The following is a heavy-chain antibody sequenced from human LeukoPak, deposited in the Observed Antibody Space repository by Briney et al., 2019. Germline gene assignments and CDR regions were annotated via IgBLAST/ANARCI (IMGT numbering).Heavy chain of an antibody. CDR2: FGTRSTSI. CDR3: AREVSGDFDF. V-gene: IGHV3-21*01. Sequence: GGSLRLSCTASGFTFSGYSMNWIRQAPGKGLEWVSSFGTRSTSIYHAGSVKGRFAISRDNAKNSLYLQMNSLRAEDTALYYCAREVSGDFDFWGQGTLVTVSS. CDR1: GFTFSGYS. D-gene: IGHD3-10*01. J-gene: IGHJ4*02.